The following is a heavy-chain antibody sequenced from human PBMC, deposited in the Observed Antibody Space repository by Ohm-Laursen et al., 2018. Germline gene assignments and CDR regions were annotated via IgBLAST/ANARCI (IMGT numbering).Heavy chain of an antibody. CDR3: AQLPPLGDYWPEVY. D-gene: IGHD4-17*01. J-gene: IGHJ4*02. V-gene: IGHV3-23*01. CDR2: ISGSDDTT. Sequence: GSLRLSCAASGFIVSSNYMSWVRQAPGKGLEWVSAISGSDDTTYYADSVQGRFTISRDNSKSTLYLQMNSLRAEDTAVYYCAQLPPLGDYWPEVYWGQGTLVTVSS. CDR1: GFIVSSNY.